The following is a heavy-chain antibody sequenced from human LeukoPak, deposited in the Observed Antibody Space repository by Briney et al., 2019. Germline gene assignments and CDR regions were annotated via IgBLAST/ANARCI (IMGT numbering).Heavy chain of an antibody. CDR2: ISNDGTNK. CDR3: AREGTTGTIDY. CDR1: GFTFSNYR. Sequence: SGGSLRLSCAASGFTFSNYRMHWVRQAPGKGLEWVAVISNDGTNKYYADSVKGRFTISRDNSKNSLYLQMNSLRAEDTAVYYCAREGTTGTIDYWGQGTLVTVSS. J-gene: IGHJ4*02. V-gene: IGHV3-30-3*01. D-gene: IGHD4-17*01.